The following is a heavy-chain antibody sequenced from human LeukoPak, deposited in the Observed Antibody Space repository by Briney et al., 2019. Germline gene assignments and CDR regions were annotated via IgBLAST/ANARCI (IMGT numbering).Heavy chain of an antibody. CDR1: GGSISSGDYS. J-gene: IGHJ5*02. CDR3: AREGPLWFGELLWGDNWFDP. D-gene: IGHD3-10*01. V-gene: IGHV4-30-4*01. CDR2: IYYSGST. Sequence: SRTLSLTCTVSGGSISSGDYSWSWIRHPPGKGLEWSGYIYYSGSTYYNPSLKSRVTISVDTSKNQFSLKLSSVTAADTAVYYCAREGPLWFGELLWGDNWFDPWGQGTLVTVSS.